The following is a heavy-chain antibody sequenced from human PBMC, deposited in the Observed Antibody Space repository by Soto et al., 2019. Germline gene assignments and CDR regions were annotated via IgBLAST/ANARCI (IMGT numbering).Heavy chain of an antibody. CDR1: GFTFSSYA. CDR2: ISGSGGST. CDR3: AKSTARAAAAGLKFDY. V-gene: IGHV3-23*01. J-gene: IGHJ4*02. Sequence: EVQLLESGGGLVQPGGSLSLSCAASGFTFSSYAMSWVRQAPGKGLEWVSAISGSGGSTYYADSVKGRFTISRDNSTNTLYLQMHSLRAEDTAVYYCAKSTARAAAAGLKFDYWGQGTLVTVSS. D-gene: IGHD6-13*01.